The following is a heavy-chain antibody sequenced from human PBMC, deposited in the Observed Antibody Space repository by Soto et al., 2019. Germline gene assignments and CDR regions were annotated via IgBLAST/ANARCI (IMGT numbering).Heavy chain of an antibody. Sequence: EVQLVESGGGLVQTGGSLRLSCAASGFTFSSYFMHWVRQAPGTGLVWVSRINGDGSNTRSADSVKGRFTLSRDNAKNPLYLQMNNLLAEDTAVYYGARDLTPYCRGGDCYYHWGRGALVTVSS. J-gene: IGHJ5*02. V-gene: IGHV3-74*01. CDR1: GFTFSSYF. D-gene: IGHD2-15*01. CDR3: ARDLTPYCRGGDCYYH. CDR2: INGDGSNT.